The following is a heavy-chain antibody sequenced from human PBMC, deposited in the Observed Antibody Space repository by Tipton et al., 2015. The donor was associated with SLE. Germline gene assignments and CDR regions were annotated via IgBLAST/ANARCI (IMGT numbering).Heavy chain of an antibody. CDR1: GGSISSSSYY. CDR2: IYYSGST. Sequence: LRLSCTVSGGSISSSSYYWGWIRQPPGKGLEWIGSIYYSGSTYYNPSLKSRVTISVDTSKNQFSLKLSSVTAADTAVYYCGREIAAAGTIDYWGQGTLVTVSS. J-gene: IGHJ4*02. D-gene: IGHD6-13*01. CDR3: GREIAAAGTIDY. V-gene: IGHV4-39*01.